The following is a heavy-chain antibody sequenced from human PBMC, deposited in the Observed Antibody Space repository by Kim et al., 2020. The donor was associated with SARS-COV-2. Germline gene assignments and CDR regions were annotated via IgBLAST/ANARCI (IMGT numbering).Heavy chain of an antibody. V-gene: IGHV4-39*01. Sequence: SETLSLTCTVSGASISSSGYYWGWIRQPPGKGLEWIGSVYYTGSTYYNPSLKSRVTISVDTSQNQFSLQLSSVTAADTAVYYYARHFRGTSIRVLGRFSVDYWGQGTLVTVSS. CDR1: GASISSSGYY. CDR2: VYYTGST. J-gene: IGHJ4*02. D-gene: IGHD3-3*01. CDR3: ARHFRGTSIRVLGRFSVDY.